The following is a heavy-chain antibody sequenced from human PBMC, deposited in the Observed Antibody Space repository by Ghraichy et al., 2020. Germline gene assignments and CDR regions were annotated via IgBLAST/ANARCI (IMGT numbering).Heavy chain of an antibody. CDR2: IYYSGST. Sequence: SQTLSLTCTVSGGSISSSSYYWGWIRQPPGKGLEWIGSIYYSGSTYYNPSLKSRVTISVDTSKNQFSLKLSSVTAADTAVYYCARALWFGGYYFDYWGQGTLVTVSS. CDR3: ARALWFGGYYFDY. V-gene: IGHV4-39*07. J-gene: IGHJ4*02. D-gene: IGHD3-10*01. CDR1: GGSISSSSYY.